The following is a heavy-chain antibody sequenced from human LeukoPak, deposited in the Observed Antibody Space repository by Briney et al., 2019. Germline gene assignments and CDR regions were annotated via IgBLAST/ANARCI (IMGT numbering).Heavy chain of an antibody. CDR2: IYYSGST. CDR1: GGSISSGGYY. J-gene: IGHJ6*02. CDR3: ARDPKGGYYYGMDV. Sequence: SETLSLTCTVSGGSISSGGYYWSWIRQHPGKGLEWIGYIYYSGSTYYNPSLKSRATISVDTSKNQFSLKLSSVTAADTAVYYCARDPKGGYYYGMDVWGQGTTVTVSS. V-gene: IGHV4-31*03. D-gene: IGHD3-16*01.